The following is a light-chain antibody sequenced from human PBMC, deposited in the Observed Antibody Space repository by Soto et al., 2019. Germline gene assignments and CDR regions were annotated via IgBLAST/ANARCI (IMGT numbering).Light chain of an antibody. J-gene: IGKJ2*01. CDR2: RAS. CDR3: QQYNSLPYT. Sequence: DIQMTQSPSTLSASVGDRVTITCRASQSISSWLAWYQQKPGKAPNLLIYRASSLESGVPSRFSGSGSGTEFTLTISSLQTDDFTTYYCQQYNSLPYTFGQGTKLEIK. CDR1: QSISSW. V-gene: IGKV1-5*03.